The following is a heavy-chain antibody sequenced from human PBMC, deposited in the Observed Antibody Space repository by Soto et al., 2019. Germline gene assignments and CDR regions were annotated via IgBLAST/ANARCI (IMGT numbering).Heavy chain of an antibody. Sequence: PGGSLRLSCAASGFTFSSYAMHWVRQAPGKGLEWVAVISYDGSNKYYADSVKGRFTTSRDNSKNTLYLQMNSLRAEDTAVYYCARERSLNYYDSSGYYDYWGQGTLVTVSS. CDR1: GFTFSSYA. J-gene: IGHJ4*02. CDR3: ARERSLNYYDSSGYYDY. D-gene: IGHD3-22*01. V-gene: IGHV3-30-3*01. CDR2: ISYDGSNK.